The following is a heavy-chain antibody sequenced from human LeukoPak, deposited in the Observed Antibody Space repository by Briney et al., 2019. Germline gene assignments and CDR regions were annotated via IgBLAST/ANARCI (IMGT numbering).Heavy chain of an antibody. J-gene: IGHJ2*01. Sequence: SETLSLTRAVYGGSFRGYYWRGIRHPPGKGREGMGEKKYSARTNYNPSLKSRVTISVDTSKNQFSLKLSSVTAADTAVYYCARGFTRGSGWWARWYFDLWGRGTLVTVSS. CDR1: GGSFRGYY. CDR3: ARGFTRGSGWWARWYFDL. CDR2: KKYSART. V-gene: IGHV4-34*01. D-gene: IGHD6-19*01.